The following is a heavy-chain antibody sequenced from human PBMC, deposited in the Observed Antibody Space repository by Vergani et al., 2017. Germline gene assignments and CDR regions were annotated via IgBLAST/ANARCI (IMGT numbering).Heavy chain of an antibody. J-gene: IGHJ4*02. CDR2: IWYDGSNK. D-gene: IGHD3-22*01. Sequence: QVQLVESGGGLVQPGGSLRLSCAASGFTFSSYGMHWVRQAPGKGLEWVAVIWYDGSNKYYADSVKGRFTISRDNSKNTLYLQMNSLRAEDTAVYYCARAPSPDYYDSSGYFDYWGQGTLVTVSS. CDR3: ARAPSPDYYDSSGYFDY. CDR1: GFTFSSYG. V-gene: IGHV3-33*01.